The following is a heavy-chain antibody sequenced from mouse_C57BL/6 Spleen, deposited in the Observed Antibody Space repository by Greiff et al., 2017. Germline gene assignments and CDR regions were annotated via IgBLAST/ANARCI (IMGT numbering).Heavy chain of an antibody. D-gene: IGHD1-1*01. CDR3: ARVNYGGNYAMDY. CDR2: LDPNIGGT. CDR1: GYTFTSYW. V-gene: IGHV1-72*01. Sequence: QVQLQQPGAELVKPGASVKLSCKASGYTFTSYWMHWVKQRPGRGLEWIGRLDPNIGGTKYNDKFKSKVTLTVDKPSSTAYMQRSSLTSEDAAVYWCARVNYGGNYAMDYWGQGTLVTVSA. J-gene: IGHJ4*01.